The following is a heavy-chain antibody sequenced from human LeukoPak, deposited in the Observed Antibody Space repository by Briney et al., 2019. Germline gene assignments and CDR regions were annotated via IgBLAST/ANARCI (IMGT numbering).Heavy chain of an antibody. J-gene: IGHJ4*02. CDR2: IYYSKNT. CDR3: VSPRGFSYGYFDY. D-gene: IGHD5-18*01. CDR1: GGSISSSSAY. Sequence: PSETLSLTCTVSGGSISSSSAYWGWIRQPPGKGLERIGSIYYSKNTYYNPSLKSRVTISADTSKNQFSLTLGSVSATDTAVYYCVSPRGFSYGYFDYWGQGILVTVSS. V-gene: IGHV4-39*01.